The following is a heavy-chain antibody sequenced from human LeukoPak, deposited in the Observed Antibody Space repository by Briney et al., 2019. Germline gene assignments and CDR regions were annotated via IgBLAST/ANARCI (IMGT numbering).Heavy chain of an antibody. CDR2: INPNSGGT. V-gene: IGHV1-2*02. D-gene: IGHD2-2*02. J-gene: IGHJ3*01. CDR3: AKIVPAAIQDDAFDF. CDR1: GYRFTGYY. Sequence: ASVKVSCKASGYRFTGYYIHWVRQAPGQGLEWMGWINPNSGGTNYAQRFQGRVTMTRDTSISTAHMELSRLRSDDTAMYYCAKIVPAAIQDDAFDFWGQGTMVTVSS.